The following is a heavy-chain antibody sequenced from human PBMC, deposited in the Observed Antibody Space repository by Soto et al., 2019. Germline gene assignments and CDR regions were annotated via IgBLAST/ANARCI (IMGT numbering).Heavy chain of an antibody. D-gene: IGHD3-10*01. J-gene: IGHJ5*02. CDR3: ARGPGSMTVVPPGGTTRRPENYFDP. Sequence: QVQLQESGPGLVKPSQTLSLTCSVSGDSIRGGGHYWNWIRQFPGKGLEWIGYVYHSGSTHYNPSLRGRLTMSIDTAKNQFSLRLTTVTAADTAVYYCARGPGSMTVVPPGGTTRRPENYFDPWGQGTLVTVSS. CDR2: VYHSGST. CDR1: GDSIRGGGHY. V-gene: IGHV4-31*03.